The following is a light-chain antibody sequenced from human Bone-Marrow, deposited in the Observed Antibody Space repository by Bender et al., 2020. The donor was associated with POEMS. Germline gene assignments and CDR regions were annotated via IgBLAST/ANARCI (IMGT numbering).Light chain of an antibody. CDR3: CSYAGGKV. CDR2: EDT. Sequence: QSALTQPASVSGSPGQSITISCTGTSSDVGSYNLVSWYQQYPGKAPKLIISEDTERPSGVSNRFSGSKSGHTASLTISGLQAEDEADYYCCSYAGGKVFGGGTKLTVL. V-gene: IGLV2-23*01. CDR1: SSDVGSYNL. J-gene: IGLJ2*01.